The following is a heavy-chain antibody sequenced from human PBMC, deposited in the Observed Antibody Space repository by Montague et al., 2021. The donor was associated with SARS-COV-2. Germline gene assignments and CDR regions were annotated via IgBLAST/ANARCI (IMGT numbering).Heavy chain of an antibody. CDR3: AAYSVGLGGRGY. Sequence: SETLSLTCTVTGSFINDNYHWSWMRQSPGKRLEWIGLHGYSDFSPSLWRRVTISVDPYRNQFSLKLTSVTAADTAVYYCAAYSVGLGGRGYWGQGTLVTVSS. D-gene: IGHD3-16*01. CDR1: GSFINDNYH. CDR2: HGYS. J-gene: IGHJ4*02. V-gene: IGHV4-4*07.